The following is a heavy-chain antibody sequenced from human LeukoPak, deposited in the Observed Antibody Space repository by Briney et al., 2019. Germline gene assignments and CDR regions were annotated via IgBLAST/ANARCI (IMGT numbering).Heavy chain of an antibody. Sequence: ASVKVSCKASGYTFTGYYIHWVRQAPGQGLEWMGWINPDSGGTNYAQKLQGRVTMTTDTSTSTAYMELRSLKSDDTAVYYCASLKNYYDSSGYLVTDAFDIWGQGTMVTVSS. V-gene: IGHV1-2*02. J-gene: IGHJ3*02. CDR2: INPDSGGT. D-gene: IGHD3-22*01. CDR3: ASLKNYYDSSGYLVTDAFDI. CDR1: GYTFTGYY.